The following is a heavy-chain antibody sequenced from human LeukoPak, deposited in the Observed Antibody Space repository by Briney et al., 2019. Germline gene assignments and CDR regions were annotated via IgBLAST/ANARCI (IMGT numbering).Heavy chain of an antibody. J-gene: IGHJ4*02. CDR2: INHSGST. D-gene: IGHD1-14*01. CDR3: ARMGPLIRKYFDY. V-gene: IGHV4-34*01. Sequence: SETLSLTCAVYGGSFSGYYWSWTRQPPGKGLEWIGEINHSGSTNYNPSLKSRVTISVDTSKNQFSLKLSSVTAADTAVYYCARMGPLIRKYFDYWGQGTLVTVSS. CDR1: GGSFSGYY.